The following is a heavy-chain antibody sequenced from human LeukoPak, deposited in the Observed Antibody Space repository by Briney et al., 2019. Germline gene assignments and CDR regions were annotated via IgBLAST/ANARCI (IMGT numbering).Heavy chain of an antibody. CDR3: ARDCSSTTCYRNGFDP. J-gene: IGHJ5*02. V-gene: IGHV3-66*01. CDR1: GFTVSSNY. D-gene: IGHD2-2*02. Sequence: GGSLRLSCAASGFTVSSNYMSWVRQAPGKGLEWVSGIYTGGDTYYADSVKDRFTISRDNAKNSLYLQMNSLRAEDTAVYYCARDCSSTTCYRNGFDPWGQGTLVTVSS. CDR2: IYTGGDT.